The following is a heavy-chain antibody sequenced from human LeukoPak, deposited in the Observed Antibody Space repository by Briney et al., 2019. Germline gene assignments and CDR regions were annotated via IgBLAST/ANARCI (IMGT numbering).Heavy chain of an antibody. D-gene: IGHD3-10*01. V-gene: IGHV3-7*03. CDR3: AREGSGGFDY. J-gene: IGHJ4*02. CDR2: IKQDGRNQ. Sequence: GGSLRLSCAASGFTFSHYWMSWVRQAPGKGLEWVGHIKQDGRNQDYVDSVKGRFTISRDNAKNSLYLQMNSLRAEGTAVYYCAREGSGGFDYWGQGTLVTGSS. CDR1: GFTFSHYW.